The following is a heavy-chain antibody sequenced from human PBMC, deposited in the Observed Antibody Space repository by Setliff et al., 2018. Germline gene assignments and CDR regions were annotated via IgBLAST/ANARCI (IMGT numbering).Heavy chain of an antibody. V-gene: IGHV3-20*04. Sequence: GGSLRLSCAASGFTFDDYGMSWVRQAPGKGLERVSGINWNGGSTGYADSVKGRFTISRDNAKNSLYLQMNSLRAEDTALYYCARKLARYYFDYWGQGTLVTVSS. J-gene: IGHJ4*02. CDR3: ARKLARYYFDY. D-gene: IGHD1-1*01. CDR2: INWNGGST. CDR1: GFTFDDYG.